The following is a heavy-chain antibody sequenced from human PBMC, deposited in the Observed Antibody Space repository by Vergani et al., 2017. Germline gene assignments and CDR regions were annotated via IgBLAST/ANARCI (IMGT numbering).Heavy chain of an antibody. D-gene: IGHD1-26*01. V-gene: IGHV4-59*01. CDR1: GGSISSYY. J-gene: IGHJ5*02. CDR2: IYYSGST. CDR3: ARDNYSGSYSSXFDP. Sequence: QVQLQESGPGLVKPSETLSLTCTVSGGSISSYYWSWIRQPPGKGLEWIGYIYYSGSTNYNPSLKSRVTISVDTSKNQFSLKLSSVTAADTAVYYCARDNYSGSYSSXFDPWGQGTLVTVSS.